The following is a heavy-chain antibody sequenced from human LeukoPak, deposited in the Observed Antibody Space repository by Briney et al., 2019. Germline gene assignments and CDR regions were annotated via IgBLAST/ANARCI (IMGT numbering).Heavy chain of an antibody. V-gene: IGHV1-24*01. CDR1: GYTLTELS. CDR3: ATGYYDSSGYYSTDAFDI. D-gene: IGHD3-22*01. J-gene: IGHJ3*02. Sequence: ASVKVSCKVSGYTLTELSMHWVRQAPGKGLEWMGGFDPEDGETIYAQKSQGRVTMTEDTSTDTAYMELSSLRSEDTAVYYCATGYYDSSGYYSTDAFDIWGQGTMVTVSS. CDR2: FDPEDGET.